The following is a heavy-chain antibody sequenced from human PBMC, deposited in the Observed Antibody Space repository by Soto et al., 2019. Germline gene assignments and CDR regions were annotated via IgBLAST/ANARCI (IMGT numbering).Heavy chain of an antibody. J-gene: IGHJ4*02. CDR3: ARTVAPRIFDH. CDR2: IYWDDDK. V-gene: IGHV2-5*02. D-gene: IGHD2-15*01. CDR1: GFSLITCGAG. Sequence: QITLKEAGPTLVKPTQTLTLTCSFSGFSLITCGAGVGWIRQPPGKALEWLALIYWDDDKGYSTSLKSRLTITKDTSRNQVVLTMTNMDPADTATYYCARTVAPRIFDHWGQGTLVTVSS.